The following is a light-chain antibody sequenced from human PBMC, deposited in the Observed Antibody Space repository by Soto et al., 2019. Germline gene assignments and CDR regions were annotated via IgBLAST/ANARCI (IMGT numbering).Light chain of an antibody. CDR2: GTF. CDR1: QRVSSRF. Sequence: VLTQSPDTLSLSPGERATLSCRASQRVSSRFFAWYQQKPAQAPRLLIYGTFISAAVIPDRFSGAGSGTGFTLTISRLEPEEFAVYYCQQFGYSQWPFGQWTKVQS. J-gene: IGKJ1*01. CDR3: QQFGYSQWP. V-gene: IGKV3-20*01.